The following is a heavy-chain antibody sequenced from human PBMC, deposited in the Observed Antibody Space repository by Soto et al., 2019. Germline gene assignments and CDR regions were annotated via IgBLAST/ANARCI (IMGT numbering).Heavy chain of an antibody. Sequence: QVQVVQSGAEVKKPGSSVKVSCKVSGGIFTNNAISWVRQAPGQGREWLGGVIPLFDTAYYAQIFRGRLRIAADGATTTAYMELSGLTAADTAVYCCATGGHNDGYNCYHGMDVWGQGTTVTVS. CDR2: VIPLFDTA. D-gene: IGHD5-18*01. J-gene: IGHJ6*02. CDR3: ATGGHNDGYNCYHGMDV. V-gene: IGHV1-69*01. CDR1: GGIFTNNA.